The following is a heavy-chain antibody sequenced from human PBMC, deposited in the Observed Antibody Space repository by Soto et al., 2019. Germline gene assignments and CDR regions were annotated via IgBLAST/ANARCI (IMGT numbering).Heavy chain of an antibody. Sequence: QVQLQESGPGLVKPSETLSLTCTVSGGSISSYYWSWIRQPPGKGLEYIGYIYYSGSTNYNPSLKSRVTISLGTSKNPFSLRLSSVTAADTAVYYCATLWNDFEYWGQGNLVTVSS. CDR3: ATLWNDFEY. CDR2: IYYSGST. V-gene: IGHV4-59*08. CDR1: GGSISSYY. D-gene: IGHD1-1*01. J-gene: IGHJ4*02.